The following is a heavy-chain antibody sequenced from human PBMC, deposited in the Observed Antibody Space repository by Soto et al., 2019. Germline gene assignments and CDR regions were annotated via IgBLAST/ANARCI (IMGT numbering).Heavy chain of an antibody. D-gene: IGHD3-22*01. CDR2: ISYDGSNK. CDR1: GFTFSSYG. Sequence: GGSLRLSCAASGFTFSSYGMHWVRQAPGKGLEWVAVISYDGSNKYYADSVKGRFTISRDNSKNTLYLQMNSLRAEDTAVYYCAKTYYYDSSGYYPYFDYWGQGTLVTVSS. V-gene: IGHV3-30*18. J-gene: IGHJ4*02. CDR3: AKTYYYDSSGYYPYFDY.